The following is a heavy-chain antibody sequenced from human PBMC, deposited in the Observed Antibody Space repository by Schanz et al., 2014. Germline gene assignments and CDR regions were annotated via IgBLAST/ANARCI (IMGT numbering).Heavy chain of an antibody. CDR3: ARGGSGSHYRLDY. CDR1: GFIFSDYY. D-gene: IGHD1-26*01. V-gene: IGHV3-11*04. J-gene: IGHJ4*02. CDR2: ISSGGTTT. Sequence: VQLVESGGGLIQPGGSLRLSCAASGFIFSDYYMAWIRQAPGKGPEYVSYISSGGTTTYHSDSVKGRFTISRDSAENSLYLQMNSLRAEDTGLYFCARGGSGSHYRLDYWGQGTLVTVSS.